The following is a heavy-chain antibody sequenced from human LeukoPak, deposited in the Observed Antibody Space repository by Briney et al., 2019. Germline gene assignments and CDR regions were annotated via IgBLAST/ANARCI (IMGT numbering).Heavy chain of an antibody. CDR2: IYYSGST. D-gene: IGHD2-8*01. V-gene: IGHV4-59*08. CDR1: GGSISNYC. J-gene: IGHJ5*02. Sequence: SETLSLTCSVSGGSISNYCWSWIRQPPGKGLEWIGYIYYSGSTNYNPSLKSRVTISVDTSKNQFSLKLGSVTAADTAVYYCGRRVYFPGVDWFDPWGQGTLVTVSS. CDR3: GRRVYFPGVDWFDP.